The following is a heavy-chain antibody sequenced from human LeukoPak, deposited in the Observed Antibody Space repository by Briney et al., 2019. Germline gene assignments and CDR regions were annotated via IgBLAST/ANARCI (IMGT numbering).Heavy chain of an antibody. J-gene: IGHJ4*02. D-gene: IGHD3-9*01. CDR2: IIPIFGTA. CDR1: GGTFSSYA. CDR3: ARGGKIRYFDWLLGTEGNYFDY. Sequence: ASVKVCCKASGGTFSSYAISWVRQAPGQGLEWMGGIIPIFGTANYAQKFQGRVTITTDESTSTAYMELSSLRSEDTAVYYCARGGKIRYFDWLLGTEGNYFDYWGQGTLVTVSS. V-gene: IGHV1-69*05.